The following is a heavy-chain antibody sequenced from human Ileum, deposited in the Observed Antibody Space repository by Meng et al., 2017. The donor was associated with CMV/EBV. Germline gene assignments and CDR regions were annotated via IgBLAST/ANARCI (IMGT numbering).Heavy chain of an antibody. Sequence: GGSLRLSCAASGFSFSTYTMNWVRQAPGKGLEWVSSISSSCAYIYYADSLKGRFTISRDNAKNSLYLQMNSLRAEDTAVYYCARVLEVRYNLWSGYALDYWGQGTLVTVSS. J-gene: IGHJ4*02. D-gene: IGHD3-3*01. CDR1: GFSFSTYT. CDR2: ISSSCAYI. V-gene: IGHV3-21*01. CDR3: ARVLEVRYNLWSGYALDY.